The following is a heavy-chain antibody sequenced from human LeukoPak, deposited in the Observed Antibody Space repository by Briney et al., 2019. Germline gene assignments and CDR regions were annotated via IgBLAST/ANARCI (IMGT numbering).Heavy chain of an antibody. CDR3: ARADSSGWYGYYSDY. CDR1: GGSISSHY. CDR2: IYYSGST. D-gene: IGHD6-19*01. V-gene: IGHV4-59*11. Sequence: SETLSLTCTVSGGSISSHYWSWIRQPPGKGLEWIGYIYYSGSTNYNPSLKSRVTISVDTSKNQFSLKLSSVTAADTAVYYCARADSSGWYGYYSDYWGQGTLVTVSS. J-gene: IGHJ4*02.